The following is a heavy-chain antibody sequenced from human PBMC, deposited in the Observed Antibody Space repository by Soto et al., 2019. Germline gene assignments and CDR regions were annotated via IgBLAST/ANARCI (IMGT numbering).Heavy chain of an antibody. J-gene: IGHJ4*02. V-gene: IGHV3-15*01. D-gene: IGHD3-22*01. Sequence: GSLRLSCAASGFTFSNAWMSWVRQAPGKGLEWVGRIKSKTDGGTTDYAAPVKGRFTISRDDSKNTLYLQMNSLKTEDTAVYYCTTDKYYDSSGYYFYWGQGTLVTVSS. CDR3: TTDKYYDSSGYYFY. CDR1: GFTFSNAW. CDR2: IKSKTDGGTT.